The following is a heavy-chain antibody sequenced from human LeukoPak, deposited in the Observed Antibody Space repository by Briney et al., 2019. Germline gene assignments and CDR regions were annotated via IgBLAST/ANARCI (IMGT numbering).Heavy chain of an antibody. CDR3: TRVQAGRSGLMDV. CDR1: GFSISGYW. V-gene: IGHV3-74*01. J-gene: IGHJ6*02. CDR2: MNSEGSGT. D-gene: IGHD2-8*02. Sequence: GGSLRLSCAASGFSISGYWMHWVRQAPGKGLVWVSRMNSEGSGTTYADSVKGRVTISRDNAKNTLYLQMNSLRAEDAALYYCTRVQAGRSGLMDVWGRGTTVTVS.